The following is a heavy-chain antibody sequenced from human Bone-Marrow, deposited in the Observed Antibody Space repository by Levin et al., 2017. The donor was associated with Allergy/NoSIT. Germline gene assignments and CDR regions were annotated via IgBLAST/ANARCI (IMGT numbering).Heavy chain of an antibody. V-gene: IGHV3-7*04. J-gene: IGHJ5*02. Sequence: LSLTCAASGFDLNTYWMSWVRPAPGKGLEWVANIKYNGIERYYVASLKGRFTISRDNDQNLLFLQMYSLSVDDTAVYYCARDCGKDCVLDLWGQGTLVTVSS. CDR2: IKYNGIER. D-gene: IGHD4-23*01. CDR3: ARDCGKDCVLDL. CDR1: GFDLNTYW.